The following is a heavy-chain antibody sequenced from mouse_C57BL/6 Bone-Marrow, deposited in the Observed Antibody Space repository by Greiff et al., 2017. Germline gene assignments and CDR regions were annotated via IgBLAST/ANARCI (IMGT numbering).Heavy chain of an antibody. CDR1: GFTFSDSG. D-gene: IGHD4-1*01. CDR2: ISSGSSTI. V-gene: IGHV5-17*01. Sequence: EVKLVESGGGLVKPGGSLKLSCAASGFTFSDSGLHWVRQAPEKGLEWVAYISSGSSTIYYADTVKGRFTISRDNAKNTLFLQMTSLRAEDTAMYYCARLNWVYAMDYWGQGTSVTVSS. CDR3: ARLNWVYAMDY. J-gene: IGHJ4*01.